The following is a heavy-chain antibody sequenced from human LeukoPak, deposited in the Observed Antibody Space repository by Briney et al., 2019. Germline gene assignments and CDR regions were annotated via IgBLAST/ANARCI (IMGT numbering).Heavy chain of an antibody. CDR2: ISAYNRNT. CDR3: ARLLSGSGFDP. V-gene: IGHV1-18*01. D-gene: IGHD3-10*01. CDR1: GYTFTSFG. J-gene: IGHJ5*02. Sequence: ASVKVSCKASGYTFTSFGISWVRQAPGQGLEWMGWISAYNRNTNYAQKLQGRVTMTTDTSASTAYMELRSLRSDDTAVYYCARLLSGSGFDPWGQGTLVTVSS.